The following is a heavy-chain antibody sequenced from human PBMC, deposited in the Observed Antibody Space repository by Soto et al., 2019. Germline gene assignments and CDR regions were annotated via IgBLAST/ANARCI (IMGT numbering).Heavy chain of an antibody. CDR2: IFPADSDT. CDR3: ASSVVVPSTMNYFDY. CDR1: GYSFSNYW. V-gene: IGHV5-51*01. Sequence: LGASLKISCKASGYSFSNYWIAWVRQMPGKGLEWMGIIFPADSDTKYSPSFQGQVTISADKSISTAYLQWSSLKASDTAMYYCASSVVVPSTMNYFDYWGQGSLVTVSS. J-gene: IGHJ4*02. D-gene: IGHD2-15*01.